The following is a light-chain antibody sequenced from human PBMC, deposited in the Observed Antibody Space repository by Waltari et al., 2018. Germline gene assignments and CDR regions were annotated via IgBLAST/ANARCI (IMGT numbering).Light chain of an antibody. V-gene: IGLV3-21*02. Sequence: SYVLTQPPSVPVAPGQTATITCRGSDLGVVRVPRYQQKPGQAPVLVVKDDVVRPSGIPDRFSGSKSGNTATLAIRRVEGGDEAAYYCQVWDSDVDCPVFGGGTKVIVL. CDR1: DLGVVR. CDR2: DDV. J-gene: IGLJ2*01. CDR3: QVWDSDVDCPV.